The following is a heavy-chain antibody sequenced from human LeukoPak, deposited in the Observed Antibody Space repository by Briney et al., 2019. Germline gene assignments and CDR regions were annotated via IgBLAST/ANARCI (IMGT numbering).Heavy chain of an antibody. V-gene: IGHV3-7*01. CDR1: GFTFSNYW. CDR2: IKQDGSEK. Sequence: PGGSLRLSCAASGFTFSNYWMTWVRQAPGKGQDWVGNIKQDGSEKYYVDSVKGRFTISRDNAKNSLYLQMNSLRAEDTAVYYCAELGITMIGGVWGKGTTVTISS. J-gene: IGHJ6*04. CDR3: AELGITMIGGV. D-gene: IGHD3-10*02.